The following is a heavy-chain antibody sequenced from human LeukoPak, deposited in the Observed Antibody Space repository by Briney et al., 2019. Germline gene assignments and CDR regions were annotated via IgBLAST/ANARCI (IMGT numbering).Heavy chain of an antibody. Sequence: SETLSLTCAVYGGSFSNYYWSWLRQPPGKGLGWIGEISDGGSTHYNPSLKSRVTMSVDTSNHQFSLKLNSMSAAGTAVYYCAKGHSASNYAYFDSWGQGTLVTVSS. CDR2: ISDGGST. J-gene: IGHJ4*02. D-gene: IGHD1-26*01. CDR3: AKGHSASNYAYFDS. V-gene: IGHV4-34*01. CDR1: GGSFSNYY.